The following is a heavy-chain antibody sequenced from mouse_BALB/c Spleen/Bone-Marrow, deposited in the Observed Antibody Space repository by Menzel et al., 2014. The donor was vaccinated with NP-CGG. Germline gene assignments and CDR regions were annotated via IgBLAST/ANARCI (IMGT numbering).Heavy chain of an antibody. D-gene: IGHD1-1*01. V-gene: IGHV14-3*02. J-gene: IGHJ2*01. CDR2: IDPANGNT. CDR1: GFNIKDTY. Sequence: EVQLQHSGAELVKPGASVKLSCTASGFNIKDTYMHWVKQRPERGLEWIGRIDPANGNTKYDPKFQGKATITADTSSNTAYLQLSSLTSEDTAVYYCARYYYGSSLFDYWGQGTTLTVSS. CDR3: ARYYYGSSLFDY.